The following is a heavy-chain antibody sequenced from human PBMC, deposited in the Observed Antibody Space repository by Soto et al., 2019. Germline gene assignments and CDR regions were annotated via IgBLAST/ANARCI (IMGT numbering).Heavy chain of an antibody. D-gene: IGHD1-26*01. Sequence: GGSLRLSCAASGFTFSSYAMSWVRQAPGKGLEWVSAISGSGGSTYYADSVKGRFTISRDNSKNTLYLQMNSLRAEDAAVYYCAREVNSGTYYDYWGQGTLVTVSS. CDR1: GFTFSSYA. CDR3: AREVNSGTYYDY. CDR2: ISGSGGST. V-gene: IGHV3-23*01. J-gene: IGHJ4*02.